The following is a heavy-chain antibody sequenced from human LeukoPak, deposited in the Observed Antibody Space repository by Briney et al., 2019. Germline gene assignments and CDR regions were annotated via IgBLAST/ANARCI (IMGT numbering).Heavy chain of an antibody. Sequence: GGSLRLSCAASGFTFSSYAMSWVRQAPGKGLEWVSAISGSGGSTYYADSVKGRFTISRDNSKNTLYLQMNSLRAEDTAVYYCAKGDSSEFAATSDYWGQGTLVTVSS. CDR3: AKGDSSEFAATSDY. V-gene: IGHV3-23*01. D-gene: IGHD3-22*01. J-gene: IGHJ4*02. CDR1: GFTFSSYA. CDR2: ISGSGGST.